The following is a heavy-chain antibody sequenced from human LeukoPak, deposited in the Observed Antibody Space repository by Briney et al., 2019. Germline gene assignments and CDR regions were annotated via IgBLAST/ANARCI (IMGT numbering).Heavy chain of an antibody. CDR2: ISYDGSDK. D-gene: IGHD5-18*01. CDR1: GFTFSSYG. CDR3: AKNGGGDTGFDY. J-gene: IGHJ4*02. Sequence: GGSLRLSCAASGFTFSSYGTHWVRQAPGKGLEWVAVISYDGSDKYYADSVKGRFTISRDNSKNTLYLQMNSLRAEDTAVYYCAKNGGGDTGFDYWGQGTLVTVSS. V-gene: IGHV3-30*18.